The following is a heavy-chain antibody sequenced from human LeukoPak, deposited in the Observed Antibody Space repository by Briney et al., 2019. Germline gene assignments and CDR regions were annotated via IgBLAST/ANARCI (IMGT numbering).Heavy chain of an antibody. D-gene: IGHD5-12*01. V-gene: IGHV4-34*01. J-gene: IGHJ4*02. CDR1: GGSFSGYY. CDR2: INHSGST. Sequence: PSETLSLTCAVYGGSFSGYYWSWIRQPPGKGLEWIGEINHSGSTNYNPSLKSRVTMYIDTSKNQFSLKLSSVTAADTAMYYCAKSNGYGIIDYWGQGTLVTVSS. CDR3: AKSNGYGIIDY.